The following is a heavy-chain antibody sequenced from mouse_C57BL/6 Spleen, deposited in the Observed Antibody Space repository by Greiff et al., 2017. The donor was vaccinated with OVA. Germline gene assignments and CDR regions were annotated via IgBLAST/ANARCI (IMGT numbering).Heavy chain of an antibody. V-gene: IGHV2-5*01. D-gene: IGHD1-1*01. J-gene: IGHJ4*01. CDR1: GFSLTSYG. CDR2: IWRGGST. CDR3: AKWDYYGDYYAMDY. Sequence: VKLMESGPGLVQPSQSLSITCTVSGFSLTSYGVHWVRQSPGKGLEWLGVIWRGGSTDYNAAFMSRLSITKDNSKSQVFFKMNSLQADDTAIYYCAKWDYYGDYYAMDYWGQGTSVTVSS.